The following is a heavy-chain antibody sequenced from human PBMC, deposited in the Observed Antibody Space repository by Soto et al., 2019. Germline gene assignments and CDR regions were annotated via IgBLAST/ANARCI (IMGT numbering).Heavy chain of an antibody. D-gene: IGHD1-26*01. CDR1: GDSITSYY. CDR3: ARDPELRGYFDY. Sequence: QVQLQESGPGLVKPSETLSLTCTVSGDSITSYYWSWIRQPPGKGLEWIGCFYYSGGTNYNPSLTPRVTISIDTSKNQFSLKLSSVTAADTAVYYCARDPELRGYFDYWGQGTLVTVSS. CDR2: FYYSGGT. J-gene: IGHJ4*02. V-gene: IGHV4-59*01.